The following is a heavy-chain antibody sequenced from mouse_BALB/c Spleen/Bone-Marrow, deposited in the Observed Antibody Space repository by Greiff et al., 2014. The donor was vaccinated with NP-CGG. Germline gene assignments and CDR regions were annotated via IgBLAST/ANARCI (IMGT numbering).Heavy chain of an antibody. CDR2: INPYNGGT. Sequence: EVKLQESGPELVKPGASMKISCKASGYSFTGYTMNWVKQSHGRNLEWIGLINPYNGGTSYNQKFKGKATLTVDKSSSTAYMELLSLTSEDSAVYYCARFGADGYPRFAYWGQGTLVTVSA. D-gene: IGHD2-3*01. CDR3: ARFGADGYPRFAY. J-gene: IGHJ3*01. V-gene: IGHV1-18*01. CDR1: GYSFTGYT.